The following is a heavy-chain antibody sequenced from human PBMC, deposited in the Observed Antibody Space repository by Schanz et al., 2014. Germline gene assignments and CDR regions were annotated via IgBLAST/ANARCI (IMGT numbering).Heavy chain of an antibody. Sequence: EVRLVESGGGLVQPGGSLRLSCEASGFDFNSYSMNWVRQVPGKGLEWLSYIATSSSTRHYADSVKGRVTISRDNAKTSVSLQMRRLRVEDTAVYDCASGGHVSSIQKGLQSWGRGTLVIVSS. D-gene: IGHD3-10*01. J-gene: IGHJ1*01. V-gene: IGHV3-48*01. CDR2: IATSSSTR. CDR1: GFDFNSYS. CDR3: ASGGHVSSIQKGLQS.